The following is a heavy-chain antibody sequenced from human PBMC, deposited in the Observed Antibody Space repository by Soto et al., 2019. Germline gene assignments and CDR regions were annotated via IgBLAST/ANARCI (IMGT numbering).Heavy chain of an antibody. CDR1: GYTFTGYY. V-gene: IGHV1-2*04. Sequence: ASVKVSCKASGYTFTGYYMHLVRQAPGQGLEWMGWINPNSGGTNYAQKFQGWVTMTRDTSISTAYMELSRLRPDDTAVYYCARGTVVVVGAAFDIWXQGTMVTVSS. D-gene: IGHD2-15*01. CDR3: ARGTVVVVGAAFDI. J-gene: IGHJ3*02. CDR2: INPNSGGT.